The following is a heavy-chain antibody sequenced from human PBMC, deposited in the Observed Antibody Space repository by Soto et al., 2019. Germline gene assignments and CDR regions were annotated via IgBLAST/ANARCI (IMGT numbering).Heavy chain of an antibody. J-gene: IGHJ4*02. V-gene: IGHV3-64*01. CDR3: ARAGY. D-gene: IGHD3-10*01. CDR1: RFTFSSYA. CDR2: ISSNGGST. Sequence: EVQLVESGGGLVQPGGSLRLSCAASRFTFSSYAMHWVRQAPGKGLEYVSAISSNGGSTYYANSVKGRFTISRDNSKNTLYLQMGSLRAEDMAVYYCARAGYWGQGTLVTVSS.